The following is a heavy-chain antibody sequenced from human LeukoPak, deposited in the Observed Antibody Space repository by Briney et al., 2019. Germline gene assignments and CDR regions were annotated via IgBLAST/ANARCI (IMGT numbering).Heavy chain of an antibody. CDR1: GYTFTGYY. V-gene: IGHV1-2*02. J-gene: IGHJ4*02. CDR3: ARDPMSSSSFWADY. D-gene: IGHD6-6*01. CDR2: INPNSGGT. Sequence: ASVKVSCKASGYTFTGYYMHWVRQAPRQGLEWMGWINPNSGGTNYAQKFQGRVTMTRDTSISTAYMELSRLRSDDTAVYYCARDPMSSSSFWADYWGQGTLVTVSS.